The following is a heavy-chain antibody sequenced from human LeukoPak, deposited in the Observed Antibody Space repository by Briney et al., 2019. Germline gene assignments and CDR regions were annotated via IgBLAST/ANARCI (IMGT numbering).Heavy chain of an antibody. V-gene: IGHV4-38-2*02. CDR3: ARAYSSGWYSYYYYYYMDV. D-gene: IGHD6-19*01. CDR1: GYSISSGYY. CDR2: IYHSGST. J-gene: IGHJ6*03. Sequence: SETLSLTCTVSGYSISSGYYWGWIRQPPGKGLEWIGSIYHSGSTYYNPSLKSRVTISVDTSKNQFSLKLSSVTAADTAVYYCARAYSSGWYSYYYYYYMDVWGKGTTVTVSS.